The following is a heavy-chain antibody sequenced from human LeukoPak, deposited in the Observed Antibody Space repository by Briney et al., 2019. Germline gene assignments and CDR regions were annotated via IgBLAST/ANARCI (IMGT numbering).Heavy chain of an antibody. CDR3: ARHTDFSRYYGSGSPYVNAFDI. D-gene: IGHD3-10*01. CDR1: GYSFTSYW. CDR2: IYPGDSNI. Sequence: GESLKISCKGSGYSFTSYWIGWVRQMPGKGLEWVGIIYPGDSNIRYSPSLQGQVTISADKSISTAYLQWSSLKASDTAMYYCARHTDFSRYYGSGSPYVNAFDIWGQGIMVTVSS. V-gene: IGHV5-51*01. J-gene: IGHJ3*02.